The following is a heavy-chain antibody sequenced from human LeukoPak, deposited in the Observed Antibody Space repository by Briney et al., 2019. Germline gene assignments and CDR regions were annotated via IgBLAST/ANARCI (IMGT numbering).Heavy chain of an antibody. CDR3: AKNGPPPTYYDFWSGYYTV. Sequence: PGGSLRLSCAASGFTFSSYAMSWVRQAPGKGLEWVSAISGSGSSTYYADSVKGRFTISRDNSKNTLYLQMNSLRAEDTAVYYCAKNGPPPTYYDFWSGYYTVWGQGTTVTVSS. CDR2: ISGSGSST. D-gene: IGHD3-3*01. CDR1: GFTFSSYA. J-gene: IGHJ6*02. V-gene: IGHV3-23*01.